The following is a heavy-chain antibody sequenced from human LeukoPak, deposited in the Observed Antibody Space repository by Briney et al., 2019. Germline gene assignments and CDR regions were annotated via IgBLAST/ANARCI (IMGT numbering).Heavy chain of an antibody. J-gene: IGHJ5*02. Sequence: GGSLRLSCAASGFTYDDFGMSWVRQAPGKGLEWVANIKQDGSEKYYVDSVKGRFTISRDNAKNSLYLQMNSLRAEDTAVYYCAREGYCSGGSCYPTDLWGQGTLVTVSS. D-gene: IGHD2-15*01. CDR2: IKQDGSEK. CDR3: AREGYCSGGSCYPTDL. V-gene: IGHV3-7*01. CDR1: GFTYDDFG.